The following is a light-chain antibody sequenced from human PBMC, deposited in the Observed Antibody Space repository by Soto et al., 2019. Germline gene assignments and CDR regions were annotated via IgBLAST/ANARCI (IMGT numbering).Light chain of an antibody. V-gene: IGLV2-8*01. CDR2: EVS. CDR1: TSDLGNYNF. Sequence: QSALTQPPSASGSPGQSVTFSCTGTTSDLGNYNFVSWYQQQPGKAPKLMIYEVSERPSGVPDRFSGSKSGNTASLTVSGLQAEDEADYYCSSYAGSNNLVFGGGTKLTVL. J-gene: IGLJ3*02. CDR3: SSYAGSNNLV.